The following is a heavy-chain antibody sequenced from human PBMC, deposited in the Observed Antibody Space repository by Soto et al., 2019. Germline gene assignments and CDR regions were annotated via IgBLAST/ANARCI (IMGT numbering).Heavy chain of an antibody. CDR3: GKERRGSGWSVCNF. V-gene: IGHV3-23*01. D-gene: IGHD6-19*01. CDR2: ISGNGDSA. CDR1: GFTFRDYA. Sequence: VQLLESGGGLVQPGRSLRLSCAASGFTFRDYAMNWVRLSPGKGLEWVSDISGNGDSARHADSVKGRFTISRDNSRNTLYLQMNSLRVDDTAVYYCGKERRGSGWSVCNFWGQGTLVTVSS. J-gene: IGHJ4*02.